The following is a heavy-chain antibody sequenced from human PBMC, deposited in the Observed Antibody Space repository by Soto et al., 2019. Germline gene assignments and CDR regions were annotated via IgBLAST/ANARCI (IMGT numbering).Heavy chain of an antibody. J-gene: IGHJ4*02. CDR2: IYHSGST. V-gene: IGHV4-30-2*01. CDR1: GGSISSGGYS. D-gene: IGHD3-22*01. CDR3: ARVEDSSGYYYYFDY. Sequence: SETLSLTCAVSGGSISSGGYSWSWIRQPPGKGLEWIGYIYHSGSTYYNPSLKSRVTISVDRSKNQFSLKLSSVTAADTAVYYCARVEDSSGYYYYFDYWGQGTLVTFSS.